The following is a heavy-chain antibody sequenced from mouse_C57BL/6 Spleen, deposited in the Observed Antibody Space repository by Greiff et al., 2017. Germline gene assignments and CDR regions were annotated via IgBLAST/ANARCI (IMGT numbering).Heavy chain of an antibody. D-gene: IGHD2-3*01. CDR2: IHPNSGST. Sequence: QVQLKQPGAELVKPGASVKLSCKASGYTFTSYWMHWVKQRPGQGLEWIGMIHPNSGSTNYNEKFKSKDTLTVDKSSSTAYMQLSSLTSEDSAVYYCARCDGYGWYFDVWGTGTTVTVSA. CDR1: GYTFTSYW. V-gene: IGHV1-64*01. CDR3: ARCDGYGWYFDV. J-gene: IGHJ1*03.